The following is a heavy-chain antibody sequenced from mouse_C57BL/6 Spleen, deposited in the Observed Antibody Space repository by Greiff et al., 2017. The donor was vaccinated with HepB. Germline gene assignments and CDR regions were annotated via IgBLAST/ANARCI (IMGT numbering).Heavy chain of an antibody. D-gene: IGHD2-4*01. Sequence: QVQLQQPGAELVKPGASVKLSCKASGYTFTSYWMQWVKQRPGQGLEWIGEIDPSDSYTNYNQKFKGKATLTVDTSSSTAYMKLSSLTSEDSAVYYCAREKNYDYDVPFAYWGQGTLVTVSA. J-gene: IGHJ3*01. CDR2: IDPSDSYT. CDR3: AREKNYDYDVPFAY. V-gene: IGHV1-50*01. CDR1: GYTFTSYW.